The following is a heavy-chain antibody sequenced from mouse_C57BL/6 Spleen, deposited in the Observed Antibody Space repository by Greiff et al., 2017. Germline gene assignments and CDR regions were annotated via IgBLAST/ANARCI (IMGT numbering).Heavy chain of an antibody. CDR2: IYPGDGDT. CDR1: GYAFSSSW. J-gene: IGHJ1*03. D-gene: IGHD1-1*01. V-gene: IGHV1-82*01. Sequence: QVQLQQSGPELVKPGASVKISCKASGYAFSSSWMNWVKQRPGKGLEWIGRIYPGDGDTNYNGKFKGKATLTADKSSSTAYMQLSSLTSEDSAVYFCARGAFYGSSDWSFDVLGTGTTVTVSS. CDR3: ARGAFYGSSDWSFDV.